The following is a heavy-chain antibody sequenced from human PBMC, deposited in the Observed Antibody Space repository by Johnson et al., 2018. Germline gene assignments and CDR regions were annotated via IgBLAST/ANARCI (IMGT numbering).Heavy chain of an antibody. D-gene: IGHD2-8*01. CDR2: INSDGSDT. J-gene: IGHJ3*02. CDR1: GFIFSSYW. V-gene: IGHV3-74*01. Sequence: VQLQESGGGLVQPGVSLRLSCAASGFIFSSYWMHWVRQAPGKGLVWLSRINSDGSDTSYADSVKGRFTMSRDNAKNTLFLQMNSLRVDDTAVYYCARGNGHGFDMWGQGTMVAVSS. CDR3: ARGNGHGFDM.